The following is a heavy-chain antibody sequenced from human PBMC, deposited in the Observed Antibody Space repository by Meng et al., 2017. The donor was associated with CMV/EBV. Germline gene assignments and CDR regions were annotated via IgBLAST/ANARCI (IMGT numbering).Heavy chain of an antibody. CDR1: GFTFSSYW. CDR3: ARDLRGGSWKGGMDV. Sequence: GESLKISCAASGFTFSSYWMHWVRQAPGKGLVWVSRINSDGSSTSYADSVKGRFTISRDNAKNTLYLQMNSLRDEDTAVYYCARDLRGGSWKGGMDVWGQGTTVTVSS. D-gene: IGHD6-13*01. V-gene: IGHV3-74*01. CDR2: INSDGSST. J-gene: IGHJ6*02.